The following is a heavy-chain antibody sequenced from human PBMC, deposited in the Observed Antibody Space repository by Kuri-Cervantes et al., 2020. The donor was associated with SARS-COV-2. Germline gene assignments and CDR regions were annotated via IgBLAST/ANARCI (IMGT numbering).Heavy chain of an antibody. CDR2: IRSKAYGGTT. J-gene: IGHJ6*02. Sequence: GEALKTYCTSSGFTCGYYAMSWFRPAPGKGLEVVGVIRSKAYGGTTEYAPSVKGRFTISRDDSKSIAYLQMNSLKTEDTAVYYCTREKATIISIDEYYYYGMDVWGQGTTVTVSS. D-gene: IGHD5-12*01. CDR1: GFTCGYYA. CDR3: TREKATIISIDEYYYYGMDV. V-gene: IGHV3-49*03.